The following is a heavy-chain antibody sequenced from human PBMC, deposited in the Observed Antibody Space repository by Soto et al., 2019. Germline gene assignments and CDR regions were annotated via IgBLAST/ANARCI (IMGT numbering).Heavy chain of an antibody. CDR2: IVVGSGNT. J-gene: IGHJ6*03. CDR1: GDTFTNSA. D-gene: IGHD2-15*01. Sequence: SVKVSCKACGDTFTNSALQWVRQARGQRLEWIGWIVVGSGNTNYAQKFQERVTITRDMSTSTAYMELNSLRSDDTAVYYCAARGGRDYYMDVWGKGTTVTVSS. V-gene: IGHV1-58*01. CDR3: AARGGRDYYMDV.